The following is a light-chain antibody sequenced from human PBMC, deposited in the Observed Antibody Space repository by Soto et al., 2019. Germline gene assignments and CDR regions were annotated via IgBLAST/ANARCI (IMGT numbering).Light chain of an antibody. V-gene: IGKV1-6*01. Sequence: IHRTQSPSTLSASLGDMVTITFRASQSIGNWLAWHQQKPGKAPKLLIYAASSLQSGVPSRFSGSGSGTDFTLTISSLQPEDFATYYCLQDYNYPQTFGQGTKVDIK. J-gene: IGKJ1*01. CDR1: QSIGNW. CDR2: AAS. CDR3: LQDYNYPQT.